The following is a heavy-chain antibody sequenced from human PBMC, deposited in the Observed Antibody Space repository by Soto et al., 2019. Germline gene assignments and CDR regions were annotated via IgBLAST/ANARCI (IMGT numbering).Heavy chain of an antibody. Sequence: EVQLVESGGDLVQPGGSLRLSCTASGFPFSSYWMPWVRRAPGKGLQWVASIKPDGSDTYYLDSVRGRFTVSRDNARNSVYLQMNGLGVGDTARYQCVKVRRLGALWGQGALSIVTS. CDR1: GFPFSSYW. V-gene: IGHV3-7*01. J-gene: IGHJ4*02. D-gene: IGHD2-2*01. CDR3: VKVRRLGAL. CDR2: IKPDGSDT.